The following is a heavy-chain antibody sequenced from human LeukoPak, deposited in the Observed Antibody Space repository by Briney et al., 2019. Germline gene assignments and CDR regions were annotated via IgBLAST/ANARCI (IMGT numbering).Heavy chain of an antibody. Sequence: GGSLRLSCAASGFTFSSYGMHWVRQAPGKGLEWVAVISYDGSNKYYADSVKGRFTISRDNSKNTLYLQMNSLRAEDTAVYYCAKSDDYYGSGSFDYWGQGTLVTVSS. CDR2: ISYDGSNK. D-gene: IGHD3-10*01. V-gene: IGHV3-30*18. CDR3: AKSDDYYGSGSFDY. J-gene: IGHJ4*02. CDR1: GFTFSSYG.